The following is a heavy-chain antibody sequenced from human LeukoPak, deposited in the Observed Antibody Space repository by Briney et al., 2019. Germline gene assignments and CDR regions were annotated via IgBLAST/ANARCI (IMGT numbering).Heavy chain of an antibody. D-gene: IGHD3-9*01. CDR1: GGSFSGYY. J-gene: IGHJ5*02. Sequence: SETLSLTCAVYGGSFSGYYWSWIRQPPGKGLEWIGEINHSGSTNYNPSLKSRVTISVDTSKNQFSLKLSSVTAADTAVYYCARGRAYYDILTGYYLRNWFDPWGQGTLVTVSS. CDR3: ARGRAYYDILTGYYLRNWFDP. V-gene: IGHV4-34*01. CDR2: INHSGST.